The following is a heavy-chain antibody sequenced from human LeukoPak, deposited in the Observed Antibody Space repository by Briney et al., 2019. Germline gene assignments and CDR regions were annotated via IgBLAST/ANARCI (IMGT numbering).Heavy chain of an antibody. Sequence: GASVKVSCKASGYTFTGYYMHWVRQAPGQGLEWMGWINPNSGGTNYAQKFQGRVTMTRDTSISTAYMELSRLRSDDTAVYYCARDRSIMDPWPNDYWGQGTLVTVSS. CDR1: GYTFTGYY. J-gene: IGHJ4*02. D-gene: IGHD3/OR15-3a*01. V-gene: IGHV1-2*02. CDR2: INPNSGGT. CDR3: ARDRSIMDPWPNDY.